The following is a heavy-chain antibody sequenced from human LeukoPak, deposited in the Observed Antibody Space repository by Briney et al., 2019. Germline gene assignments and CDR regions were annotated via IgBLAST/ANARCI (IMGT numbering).Heavy chain of an antibody. V-gene: IGHV3-15*01. J-gene: IGHJ4*02. CDR3: TTHFMITFGGVIVPGDY. CDR2: FKSKTDGGTT. CDR1: GFTFSNAW. Sequence: KTGGSLRLSCAAHGFTFSNAWMSSVRQAPGKGLEWVCRFKSKTDGGTTDYAAPVKGRFTISRDDSKNTLYLQVNSMKTEDTAVYYCTTHFMITFGGVIVPGDYWGQGTLVTVSS. D-gene: IGHD3-16*02.